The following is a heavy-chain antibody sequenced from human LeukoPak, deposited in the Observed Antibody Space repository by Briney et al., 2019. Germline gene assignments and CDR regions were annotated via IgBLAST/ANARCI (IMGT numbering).Heavy chain of an antibody. CDR2: ISGSTGYI. V-gene: IGHV3-21*01. CDR1: GFTFSNAW. Sequence: GGSLRLSCAASGFTFSNAWMNWVRQAPGKGLEWVSSISGSTGYIYYADSAKGRFTISRDNAKNSLFLQMNSLRAEDTAVYYCARDRSSDWHFDFWGPGTPVTVSS. D-gene: IGHD6-19*01. CDR3: ARDRSSDWHFDF. J-gene: IGHJ4*02.